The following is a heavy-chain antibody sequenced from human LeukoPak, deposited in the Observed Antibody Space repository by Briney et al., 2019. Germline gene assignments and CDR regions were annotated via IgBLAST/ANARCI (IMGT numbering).Heavy chain of an antibody. J-gene: IGHJ5*02. V-gene: IGHV4-39*01. D-gene: IGHD4-11*01. CDR3: ARSSNFAWFDP. Sequence: SETLSLTCTVSGGSISSSSYYWGWIRQPPGKGLKWIGSIYYSGSTYYNPSLKSRVTISVDTSKNQFSLKLSSVAAADTAVYYCARSSNFAWFDPWGQGTLVTVSS. CDR2: IYYSGST. CDR1: GGSISSSSYY.